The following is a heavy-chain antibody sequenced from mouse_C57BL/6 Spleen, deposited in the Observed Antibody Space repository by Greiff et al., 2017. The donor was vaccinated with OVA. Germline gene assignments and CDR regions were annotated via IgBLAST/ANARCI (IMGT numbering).Heavy chain of an antibody. V-gene: IGHV1-78*01. CDR3: ARRNYYGSSYGDY. CDR2: IYPRDGST. J-gene: IGHJ2*01. CDR1: GYTFTDHT. D-gene: IGHD1-1*01. Sequence: QVQLQQSDAELVKPGASVKISCKVSGYTFTDHTIHWMKQRPEQGLEWIGYIYPRDGSTKYNEKFKSKATLTVDTSSSTAYMQLSSLTSEDSAVYYCARRNYYGSSYGDYWGQGTTLTVSS.